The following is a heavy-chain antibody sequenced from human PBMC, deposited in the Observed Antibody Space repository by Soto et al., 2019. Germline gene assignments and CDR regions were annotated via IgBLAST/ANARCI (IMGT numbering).Heavy chain of an antibody. V-gene: IGHV3-21*04. J-gene: IGHJ6*02. CDR2: ISSSSSFR. CDR1: GFTFTNHN. CDR3: AKDLSPNMGCMDV. Sequence: GGSLRLSCAASGFTFTNHNMNWVRQAPGKGLEWVSSISSSSSFRNYADSVKGRFSISRDNDKNLVYLQMDSLRAEDTAVYYCAKDLSPNMGCMDVWGPGTTVTVSS. D-gene: IGHD3-10*01.